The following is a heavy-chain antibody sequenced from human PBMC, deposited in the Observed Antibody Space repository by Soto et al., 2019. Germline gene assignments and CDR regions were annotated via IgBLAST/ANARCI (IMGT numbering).Heavy chain of an antibody. CDR1: GDSVSSNSAA. CDR2: TYYRSKWYN. D-gene: IGHD1-26*01. J-gene: IGHJ3*02. V-gene: IGHV6-1*01. CDR3: AKRFSLNIVGAFSAFDI. Sequence: SQTLSLTCAISGDSVSSNSAAWNWIRQSPSRGLEWLGRTYYRSKWYNDYAVSVKSRITINPDTSKNQFSLQLNSVTPEDTAVDYCAKRFSLNIVGAFSAFDIWGQGTMVTVSS.